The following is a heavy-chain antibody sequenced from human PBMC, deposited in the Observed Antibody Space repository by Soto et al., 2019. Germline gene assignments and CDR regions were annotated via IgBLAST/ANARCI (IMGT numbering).Heavy chain of an antibody. CDR2: IIPIFGTA. J-gene: IGHJ4*02. CDR1: GGTFSSYA. D-gene: IGHD2-15*01. CDR3: ASDPSRYCSGGSCYSLDY. V-gene: IGHV1-69*01. Sequence: QVQLVQSGAEVKKPGSSVKVSCKASGGTFSSYAISWVRQAPGQGLEWMGGIIPIFGTANYAQKFQGRVKLTAGESTSTAYMELSSLRSEDTAVYYCASDPSRYCSGGSCYSLDYWGQGTLVTVSS.